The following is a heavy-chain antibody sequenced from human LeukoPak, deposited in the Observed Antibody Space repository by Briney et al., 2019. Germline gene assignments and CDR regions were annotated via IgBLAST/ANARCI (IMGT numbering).Heavy chain of an antibody. CDR3: ARRDCSSTSCYFDY. Sequence: AESLKISCKGSGYSFTSYWIGWVRHMPGKGLEWMGIIYPGDSDTRYSPSFQGQVTISADKSISTAYLQWSSLKASDTAMYYCARRDCSSTSCYFDYWGQGTLVTVSS. V-gene: IGHV5-51*01. CDR1: GYSFTSYW. J-gene: IGHJ4*02. CDR2: IYPGDSDT. D-gene: IGHD2-2*01.